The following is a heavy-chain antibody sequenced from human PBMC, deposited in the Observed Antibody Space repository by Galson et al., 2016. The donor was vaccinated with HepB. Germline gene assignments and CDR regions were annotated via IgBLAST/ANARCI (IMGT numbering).Heavy chain of an antibody. Sequence: SLRLSCAASGFTFSNYAMNWVRQTPGKGLEWVSIISGSGYNTNYADSAKGRFTISRDNANLYLQMNSLRVEDTAVYYCARDMAMIRGIISPFDYWGQGTLVTVSS. V-gene: IGHV3-23*01. D-gene: IGHD3-10*01. CDR3: ARDMAMIRGIISPFDY. CDR2: ISGSGYNT. J-gene: IGHJ4*02. CDR1: GFTFSNYA.